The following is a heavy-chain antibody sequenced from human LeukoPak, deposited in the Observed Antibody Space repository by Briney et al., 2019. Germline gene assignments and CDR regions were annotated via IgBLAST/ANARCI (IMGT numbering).Heavy chain of an antibody. V-gene: IGHV4-34*01. CDR3: ARAVRIANYYYYMDV. Sequence: SETLSLTCAVYGGSFSGYYWSWIRQPPGKGLEWIGEINHSGSTNYNPSLKSRVTISVDTSKNQFSLKLSSVTAADTAVYYCARAVRIANYYYYMDVWGKGTTVTISS. D-gene: IGHD3-10*02. J-gene: IGHJ6*03. CDR1: GGSFSGYY. CDR2: INHSGST.